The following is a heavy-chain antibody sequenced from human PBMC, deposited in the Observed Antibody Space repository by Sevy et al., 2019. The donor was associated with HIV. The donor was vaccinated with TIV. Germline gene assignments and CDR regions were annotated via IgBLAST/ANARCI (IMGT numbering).Heavy chain of an antibody. Sequence: ASVKVSCKASGSTFTSSAVQWVRQARGQRLEWIGWIVVGDANTNYAQNFQERVTITRDMSTSTAYMELTSLRSEDTAVYYCAEEDLRKSGSAFAIWARGTMVTVSS. V-gene: IGHV1-58*01. CDR3: AEEDLRKSGSAFAI. CDR2: IVVGDANT. J-gene: IGHJ3*02. CDR1: GSTFTSSA.